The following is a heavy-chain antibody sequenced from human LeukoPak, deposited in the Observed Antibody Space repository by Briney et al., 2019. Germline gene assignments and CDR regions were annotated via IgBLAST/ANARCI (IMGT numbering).Heavy chain of an antibody. CDR2: ISGSGGIT. CDR1: GFTFSSYV. CDR3: AKGGAMADKYYQE. V-gene: IGHV3-23*01. D-gene: IGHD6-19*01. J-gene: IGHJ1*01. Sequence: GGSLRLSCAASGFTFSSYVMSWVRQAPGKGLEWVSAISGSGGITYYADSVKGRFTISRDNSKNMLYLQMNSLRAEDTAVYYCAKGGAMADKYYQEWGQGTLVTVSS.